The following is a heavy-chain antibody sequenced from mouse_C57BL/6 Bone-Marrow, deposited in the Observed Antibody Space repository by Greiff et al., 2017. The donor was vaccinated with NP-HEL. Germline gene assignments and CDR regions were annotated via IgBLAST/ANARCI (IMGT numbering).Heavy chain of an antibody. D-gene: IGHD2-3*01. J-gene: IGHJ3*01. V-gene: IGHV5-4*01. CDR2: ISDGGSYT. CDR1: GFTFSSYA. CDR3: ARDGDDGYYAAWFAY. Sequence: EVQVVESGGGLVKPGGSLKLSCAASGFTFSSYAMSWVRQTPEKRLEWVATISDGGSYTYYPDNVKGRFTISRDNAKNNLYLQMSHLKSEDTAMYYCARDGDDGYYAAWFAYWGQGTLVTVSA.